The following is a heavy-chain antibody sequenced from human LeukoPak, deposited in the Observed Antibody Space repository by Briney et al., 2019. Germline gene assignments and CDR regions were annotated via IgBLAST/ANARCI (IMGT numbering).Heavy chain of an antibody. J-gene: IGHJ4*02. Sequence: GGSLRLSCAASGLTFSNYWMNWVRQGPGKGMEWVANINQDGSQKYYVDSVKGRFTISRDNPKKSLYLQMNSLRAEDTAVYYCALTEFLEGDGSNYTGHWPDNWGQGTLVTVSS. CDR1: GLTFSNYW. D-gene: IGHD5-24*01. CDR3: ALTEFLEGDGSNYTGHWPDN. CDR2: INQDGSQK. V-gene: IGHV3-7*01.